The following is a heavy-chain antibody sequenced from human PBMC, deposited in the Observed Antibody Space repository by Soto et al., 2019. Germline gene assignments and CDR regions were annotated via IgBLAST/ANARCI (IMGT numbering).Heavy chain of an antibody. CDR1: GYTFTTYT. CDR3: ARGAAQINYGVDV. Sequence: QVPLVQSGAEVKKPGASVKVSCQASGYTFTTYTINWVRQAPGQGLEWMGWISTYSGYTNYAQNLQGRVTMTTDTSTSTAYMELRSLKSDDTAVYYCARGAAQINYGVDVWGQGTTVTVSS. V-gene: IGHV1-18*01. CDR2: ISTYSGYT. J-gene: IGHJ6*02. D-gene: IGHD6-6*01.